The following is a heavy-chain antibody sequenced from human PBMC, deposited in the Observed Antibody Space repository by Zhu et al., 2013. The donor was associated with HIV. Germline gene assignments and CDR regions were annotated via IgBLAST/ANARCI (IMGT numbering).Heavy chain of an antibody. CDR1: GGMFNSYA. CDR2: IIPISGTA. Sequence: QVQLVQSGAEVKKPGSSVKVSCKASGGMFNSYAICWVRQAPGQGLEWMGGIIPISGTANYAQKFQGRVTITADESTSTAYMELSSLRSDDTAVYYCARDHFAGRGRFGPCTYWGQGTLVTVSS. V-gene: IGHV1-69*01. D-gene: IGHD3-10*01. J-gene: IGHJ4*02. CDR3: ARDHFAGRGRFGPCTY.